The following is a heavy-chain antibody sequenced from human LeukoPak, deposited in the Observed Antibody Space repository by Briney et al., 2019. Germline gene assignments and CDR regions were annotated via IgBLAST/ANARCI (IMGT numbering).Heavy chain of an antibody. Sequence: ASVKVSCKASGYTFTSYDINWVRQAPGQGLEWMGWINPNSGGTNYAQKFQGRVTMTRDTSISTAYMELSRLRSDDTAVYYCARVASGSFWFDPWGQGTLVTVSS. CDR2: INPNSGGT. CDR1: GYTFTSYD. V-gene: IGHV1-2*02. CDR3: ARVASGSFWFDP. D-gene: IGHD1-26*01. J-gene: IGHJ5*02.